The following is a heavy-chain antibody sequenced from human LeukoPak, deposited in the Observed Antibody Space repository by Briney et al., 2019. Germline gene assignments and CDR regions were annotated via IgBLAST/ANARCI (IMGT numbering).Heavy chain of an antibody. V-gene: IGHV1-18*01. CDR1: GYTFTSYG. CDR3: ARGSLRGYCSGGSCYDYYGMDV. D-gene: IGHD2-15*01. Sequence: ASVKVSCKASGYTFTSYGISWVRQAPGQGLEWMGWISAYNGNTNYAQKLQGRVTMTSDTSTSTAYMELRSLRSDDTAVYYCARGSLRGYCSGGSCYDYYGMDVWGQGTTVTVSS. CDR2: ISAYNGNT. J-gene: IGHJ6*02.